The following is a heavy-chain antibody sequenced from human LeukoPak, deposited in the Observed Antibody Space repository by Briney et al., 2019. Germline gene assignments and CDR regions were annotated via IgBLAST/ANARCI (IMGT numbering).Heavy chain of an antibody. D-gene: IGHD6-13*01. CDR2: INPSGGST. V-gene: IGHV1-46*01. CDR3: ARDLSIAAAGTVWLGAFDI. J-gene: IGHJ3*02. CDR1: GYTFTSYY. Sequence: ASVKVSCKASGYTFTSYYMHWVRQAPGQGLEWVGIINPSGGSTSYAQKFQGRVTMTRDMSTSTVYMELSSLRSEDTAVYYCARDLSIAAAGTVWLGAFDIWGQGTMVTVSS.